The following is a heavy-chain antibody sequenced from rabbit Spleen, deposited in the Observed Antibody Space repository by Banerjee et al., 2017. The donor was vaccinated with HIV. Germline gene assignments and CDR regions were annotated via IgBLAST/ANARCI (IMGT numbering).Heavy chain of an antibody. CDR1: GIDFSSSYW. J-gene: IGHJ3*01. D-gene: IGHD1-1*01. CDR3: ARGVGVASGYTTTRLDI. V-gene: IGHV1S40*01. CDR2: IRTNDGGA. Sequence: QSLEESGGDLVKPGASLTLTCTASGIDFSSSYWISWVRQAPGKGLEWIGCIRTNDGGAYYATWAKGRFTVSKTSSTTVTLQMSSLTAADTATYSCARGVGVASGYTTTRLDIWGPGTLVTVS.